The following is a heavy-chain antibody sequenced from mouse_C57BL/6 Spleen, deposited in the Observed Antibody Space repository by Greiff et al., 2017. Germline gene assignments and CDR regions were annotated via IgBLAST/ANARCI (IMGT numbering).Heavy chain of an antibody. D-gene: IGHD2-3*01. V-gene: IGHV1-9*01. Sequence: QVQLQQSGAELMKPGASVKLSCTATGYTFTGYWIDWVKQRPGQGLEWVGEILPGSGSTNYNEKFKGKATITADTSSNTAYMQHSSLTTEDTAIYYCAKKGYSSWFAYWGQGTLVTVSA. CDR3: AKKGYSSWFAY. CDR2: ILPGSGST. J-gene: IGHJ3*01. CDR1: GYTFTGYW.